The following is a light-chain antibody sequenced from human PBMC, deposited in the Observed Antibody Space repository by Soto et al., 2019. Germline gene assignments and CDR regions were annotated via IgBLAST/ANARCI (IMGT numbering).Light chain of an antibody. J-gene: IGKJ1*01. CDR3: QQYDTYPWT. Sequence: DIQMTQSPSTLSASVGDRVTITCRASQSFSSWLAWYQQKPGKAPNLLIYDVSTLQSGVPSRFSGGGFGTEFTLTISSLQPDDFATYYCQQYDTYPWTFGQGTKVEIK. V-gene: IGKV1-5*01. CDR2: DVS. CDR1: QSFSSW.